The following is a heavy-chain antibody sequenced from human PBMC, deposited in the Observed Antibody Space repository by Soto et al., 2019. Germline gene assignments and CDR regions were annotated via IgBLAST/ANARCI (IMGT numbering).Heavy chain of an antibody. CDR2: ISLNSGSI. CDR3: AKDLGRGAVAAQSVVFDY. J-gene: IGHJ4*02. Sequence: GGSLRLSCAASGFTFDDYAMHWVRQAPGKGLGGVSGISLNSGSIGYADSVKGRFTISRDNAKNSLYLQVNSLRAEDTALYYFAKDLGRGAVAAQSVVFDYWGQGTLVTVSS. CDR1: GFTFDDYA. D-gene: IGHD6-19*01. V-gene: IGHV3-9*01.